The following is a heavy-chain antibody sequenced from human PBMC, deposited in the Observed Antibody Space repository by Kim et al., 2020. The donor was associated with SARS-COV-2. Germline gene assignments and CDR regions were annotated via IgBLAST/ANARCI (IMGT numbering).Heavy chain of an antibody. V-gene: IGHV1-18*01. CDR2: VGAYNGDP. Sequence: ASVKVSCKASGYTFTSYGISWVRQAPGQGLEWLGWVGAYNGDPNYAQNLQGRVTLTTDTSTSTAFLELSSLRSDDTAVYFCARDRGYGDDTFDYWRQGTL. D-gene: IGHD4-17*01. J-gene: IGHJ4*02. CDR3: ARDRGYGDDTFDY. CDR1: GYTFTSYG.